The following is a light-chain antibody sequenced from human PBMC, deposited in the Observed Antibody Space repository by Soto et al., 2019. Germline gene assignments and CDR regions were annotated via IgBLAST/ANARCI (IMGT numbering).Light chain of an antibody. CDR2: SDN. CDR3: AAWDDSLSGYV. Sequence: QSVLTQPPSVSGAPGQRVTISCTGSSSNIGAGYVVHWYQQLPGAAPKLLIFSDNNRPSGVPDRFSGSKSGTSASLAITGLRAEDEADYYCAAWDDSLSGYVFGTGTKVTVL. CDR1: SSNIGAGYV. V-gene: IGLV1-40*01. J-gene: IGLJ1*01.